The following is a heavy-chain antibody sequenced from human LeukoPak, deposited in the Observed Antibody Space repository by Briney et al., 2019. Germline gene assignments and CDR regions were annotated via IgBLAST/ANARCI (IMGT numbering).Heavy chain of an antibody. Sequence: PSETLSLTCTVSGGSISTSNYYWGWIRQPPGKGLEWIGNIFYSGSTYYSPSLKSRVTISLDTSRNQFSLKLSSVTAADTAVYYCARDSATTLLDYWGQGTLVTVSS. CDR2: IFYSGST. V-gene: IGHV4-39*07. CDR3: ARDSATTLLDY. CDR1: GGSISTSNYY. J-gene: IGHJ4*02. D-gene: IGHD4-17*01.